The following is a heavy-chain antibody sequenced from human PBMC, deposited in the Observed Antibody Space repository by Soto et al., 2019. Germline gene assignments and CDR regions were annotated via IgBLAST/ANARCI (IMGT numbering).Heavy chain of an antibody. D-gene: IGHD4-4*01. CDR3: ARPLWRDDYNWGYFDL. CDR2: ISYDGSNK. Sequence: QVQLVESGGGVVQPGRSLRLSCAASGFTFSSYAMHWVRQAPGKGLEWVAVISYDGSNKYYTDSVKGRFTISRDNSKNXRDLQMNSLGAEDTAVYYCARPLWRDDYNWGYFDLWGRGTLVTVSS. CDR1: GFTFSSYA. V-gene: IGHV3-30-3*01. J-gene: IGHJ2*01.